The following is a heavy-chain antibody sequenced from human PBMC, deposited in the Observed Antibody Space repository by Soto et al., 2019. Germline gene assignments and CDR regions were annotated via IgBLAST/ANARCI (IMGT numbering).Heavy chain of an antibody. CDR2: IYPGDSDT. V-gene: IGHV5-51*01. Sequence: PGESLKISCXSSGYRFTSYWIAWVRQMPGKGLEWMGIIYPGDSDTRYSPSFQGQVTISADKSISTAYLQWRTLKASDTATYYCVRQETLAGRPRWLYPWGQGTLVTVSS. J-gene: IGHJ5*02. CDR1: GYRFTSYW. D-gene: IGHD6-6*01. CDR3: VRQETLAGRPRWLYP.